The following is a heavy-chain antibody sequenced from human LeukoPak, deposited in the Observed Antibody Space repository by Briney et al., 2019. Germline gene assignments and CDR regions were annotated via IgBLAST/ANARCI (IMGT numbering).Heavy chain of an antibody. J-gene: IGHJ6*03. CDR1: GFTFSAYW. CDR3: VRLKFNLQYSYYMDV. D-gene: IGHD2/OR15-2a*01. CDR2: INQDGSDK. Sequence: PGGSLRLSCAASGFTFSAYWMIWVRQAPGEGLEWVADINQDGSDKYFVDSVKGRFTISRDNAKNSPYLQMNSLRAEDTAVYYCVRLKFNLQYSYYMDVWGKGTTVTVSS. V-gene: IGHV3-7*01.